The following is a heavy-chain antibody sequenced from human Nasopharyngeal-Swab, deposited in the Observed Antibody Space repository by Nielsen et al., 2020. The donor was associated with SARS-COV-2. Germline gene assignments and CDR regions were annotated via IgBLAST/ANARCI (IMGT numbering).Heavy chain of an antibody. CDR3: ARDAHSYGFDY. D-gene: IGHD5-18*01. J-gene: IGHJ4*02. CDR2: IWYDGSHK. Sequence: GESLKISCAASGLTFSSYGLHWVRQAPGKGLEWVAVIWYDGSHKYYADSVKGRFTISRDNSKNTLYLQMNSLRAEDTAVYYCARDAHSYGFDYWGQGTLVTVSS. CDR1: GLTFSSYG. V-gene: IGHV3-33*01.